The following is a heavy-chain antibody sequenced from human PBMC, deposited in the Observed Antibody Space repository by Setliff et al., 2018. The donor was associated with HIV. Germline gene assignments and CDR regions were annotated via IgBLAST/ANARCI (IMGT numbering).Heavy chain of an antibody. CDR3: AFSKQMATMAFDY. V-gene: IGHV4-59*05. D-gene: IGHD5-12*01. CDR2: IYYSGST. Sequence: SETLSLTCTVSGVSISNYYWSWIRQPAGKGLEWIGRIYYSGSTYYNPSLKSRVTISVDTSKNQFSLKLSSVTAADTAVYYCAFSKQMATMAFDYWGQGALVTVSS. CDR1: GVSISNYY. J-gene: IGHJ4*02.